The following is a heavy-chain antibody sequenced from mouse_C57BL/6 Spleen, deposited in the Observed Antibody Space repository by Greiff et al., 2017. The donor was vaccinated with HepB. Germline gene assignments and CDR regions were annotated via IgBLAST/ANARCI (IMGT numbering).Heavy chain of an antibody. CDR1: GYTFTSYW. CDR2: INPSNGGT. J-gene: IGHJ4*01. V-gene: IGHV1-53*01. Sequence: QVQLQQSGTELVKPGASVKLSCKASGYTFTSYWMHWVKQRPGQGLEWIGNINPSNGGTNYNEKFKSKATLTVDKSSSTAYMQLSSLTSEDSAVYYCAREGYYGSSPYYAMDYWGQGTSVTVSS. D-gene: IGHD1-1*01. CDR3: AREGYYGSSPYYAMDY.